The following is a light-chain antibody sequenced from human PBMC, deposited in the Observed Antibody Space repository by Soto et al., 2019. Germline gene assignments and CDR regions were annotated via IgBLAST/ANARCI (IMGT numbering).Light chain of an antibody. CDR1: QSVSSY. CDR2: DAS. CDR3: QQRSNWPPT. V-gene: IGKV3-11*01. Sequence: EIVLTQSPATLSLSPGERATLSCRASQSVSSYLAWSQQKPGQAPRLLIYDASNRATGIPARFSGSESGTDFTLTISSLEPDDFAVYYCQQRSNWPPTFGGGTKVEIK. J-gene: IGKJ4*01.